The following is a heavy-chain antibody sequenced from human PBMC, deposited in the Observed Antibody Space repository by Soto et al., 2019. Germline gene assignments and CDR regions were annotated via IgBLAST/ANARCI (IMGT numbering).Heavy chain of an antibody. CDR2: IGTAGET. D-gene: IGHD2-15*01. CDR1: GFTFSSYD. CDR3: ARQPEDCSGGTCYYYYGMDV. Sequence: EVQLVESGGGLVQPGGSLRLSCAASGFTFSSYDMHWVRQATGKGLEWVSAIGTAGETDYPDSVKGRFTIARENAKNSLYLQMTSLGAEDPAVYYCARQPEDCSGGTCYYYYGMDVWGRGTTVTVSS. V-gene: IGHV3-13*01. J-gene: IGHJ6*02.